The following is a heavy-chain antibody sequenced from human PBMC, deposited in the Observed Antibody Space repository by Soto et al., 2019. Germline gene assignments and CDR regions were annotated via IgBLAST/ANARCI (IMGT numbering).Heavy chain of an antibody. V-gene: IGHV3-30-3*01. CDR1: GFTFSSYA. Sequence: PVGSLRLSCAASGFTFSSYAMHWVRQAPGKGLEWVAVISYDGSNKYYADSVKGRFTISRDNSKNTLYLQMNSLRAEDTAVYYCARAGVVTAAPNYYYYYYGMDVWGQGTTVTVSS. D-gene: IGHD2-21*02. J-gene: IGHJ6*02. CDR2: ISYDGSNK. CDR3: ARAGVVTAAPNYYYYYYGMDV.